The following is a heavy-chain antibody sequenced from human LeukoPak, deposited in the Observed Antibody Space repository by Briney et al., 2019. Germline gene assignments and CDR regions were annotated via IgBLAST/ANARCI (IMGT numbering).Heavy chain of an antibody. D-gene: IGHD5-18*01. CDR1: GGSCSGYY. Sequence: SETLSLTCAVDGGSCSGYYWSWIRQPPGKGWKGLGESNHSGSTNYNPSLKSRVTISVDTSKNQFSLKLSSVTAADTAVYYCARGSVDTAMVWGVFDYWGQGTLVTVSS. CDR3: ARGSVDTAMVWGVFDY. V-gene: IGHV4-34*01. CDR2: SNHSGST. J-gene: IGHJ4*02.